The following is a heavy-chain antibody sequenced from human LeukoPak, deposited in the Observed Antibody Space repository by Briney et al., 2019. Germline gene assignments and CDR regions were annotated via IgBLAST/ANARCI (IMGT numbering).Heavy chain of an antibody. CDR1: GYSISSGYY. V-gene: IGHV4-38-2*01. J-gene: IGHJ4*02. D-gene: IGHD3-10*01. CDR3: ARRGADPWDFDY. CDR2: IYHSGST. Sequence: SETLSLTCAVSGYSISSGYYWGWIRQPPGKGLEWIGSIYHSGSTYYNPSLKSRVTISVDTSKNQFSLKLSSVTAADTAVYYCARRGADPWDFDYWGQGTLVTVSS.